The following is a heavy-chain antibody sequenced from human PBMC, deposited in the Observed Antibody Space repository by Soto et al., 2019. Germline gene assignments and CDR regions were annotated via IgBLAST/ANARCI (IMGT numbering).Heavy chain of an antibody. CDR1: GFPVSTYS. Sequence: QVQVVESGGGVVQPGRSLRLSCAASGFPVSTYSMYWIRQAPGKGLEWVSLISYDGTKKDYADSVKGRFTTSRDNSKNTLYLQMTSLRTDDTAVYYCVRCWGTGDGSDLGYNWFNPWGQGTLVTVSS. V-gene: IGHV3-30-3*01. CDR3: VRCWGTGDGSDLGYNWFNP. J-gene: IGHJ5*02. CDR2: ISYDGTKK. D-gene: IGHD3-16*01.